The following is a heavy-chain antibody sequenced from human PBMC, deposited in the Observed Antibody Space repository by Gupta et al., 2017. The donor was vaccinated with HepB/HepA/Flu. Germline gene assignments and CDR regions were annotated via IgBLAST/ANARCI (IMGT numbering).Heavy chain of an antibody. CDR3: ASYSYGDSADLMTL. D-gene: IGHD4-17*01. Sequence: QVQLVQSGAEVKKPGASVKVSCKASGYTFTSYGISWVRQAPGQGLEWMGWISAYNGNTNYAQKLQGRVTMTTDTSTSTAYMELRSLRSHDTAVYYCASYSYGDSADLMTLWGQGTLVTDSS. V-gene: IGHV1-18*01. J-gene: IGHJ4*02. CDR2: ISAYNGNT. CDR1: GYTFTSYG.